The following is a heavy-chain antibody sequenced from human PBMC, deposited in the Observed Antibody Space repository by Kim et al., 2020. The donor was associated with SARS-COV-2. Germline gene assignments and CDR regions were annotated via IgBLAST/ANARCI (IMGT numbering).Heavy chain of an antibody. CDR3: ARGDAIFNFYYGMDV. V-gene: IGHV3-48*03. Sequence: ADSVRGRFTISRDDAKGSLYLQMSSLRAEDTAVYYCARGDAIFNFYYGMDVWGRGTTVTVSS. J-gene: IGHJ6*02. D-gene: IGHD2-21*01.